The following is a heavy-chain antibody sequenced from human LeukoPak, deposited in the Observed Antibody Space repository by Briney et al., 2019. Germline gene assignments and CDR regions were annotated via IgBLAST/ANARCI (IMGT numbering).Heavy chain of an antibody. V-gene: IGHV1-18*01. D-gene: IGHD3-10*01. CDR3: ARNLYYGSGATGDYYGMDV. J-gene: IGHJ6*02. CDR2: ISAYNGNT. CDR1: GYTFTSYG. Sequence: GASVKVSCKASGYTFTSYGISWVRQAPGQGLEWMGWISAYNGNTNYAQKLQGRVTMTTDTSTSTAYMELSSLRSEDTAVYYCARNLYYGSGATGDYYGMDVWGQGTTVTVSS.